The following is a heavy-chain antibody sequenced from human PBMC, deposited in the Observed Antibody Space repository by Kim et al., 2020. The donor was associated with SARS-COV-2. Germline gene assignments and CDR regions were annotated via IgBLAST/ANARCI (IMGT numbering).Heavy chain of an antibody. D-gene: IGHD2-2*01. CDR2: ISWNSGSI. Sequence: GGSLRLSCAASGFTFDDYAMHWVRQAPGKGLEWVSGISWNSGSICYADSVKGRFTISRDNAKNSLYLQMNSLRAEDTALYYCARGYCSSTSCYVWYDYYGMDAWGPGTPVTLSS. CDR1: GFTFDDYA. V-gene: IGHV3-9*01. J-gene: IGHJ6*02. CDR3: ARGYCSSTSCYVWYDYYGMDA.